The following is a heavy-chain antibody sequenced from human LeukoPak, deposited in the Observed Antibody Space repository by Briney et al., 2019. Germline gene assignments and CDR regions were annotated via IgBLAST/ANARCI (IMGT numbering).Heavy chain of an antibody. J-gene: IGHJ4*02. CDR3: ARDHHSYYDSSGLPSY. CDR1: GFTFSSYA. CDR2: ISYDGSNK. D-gene: IGHD3-22*01. V-gene: IGHV3-30*04. Sequence: GRSLRLSCAASGFTFSSYAMQWVRQAPGKGLEWVAVISYDGSNKYYADSVKGRFTISRDNSKNTLYLQMNSLRAEDTAVYYCARDHHSYYDSSGLPSYWGQGTLVTVSS.